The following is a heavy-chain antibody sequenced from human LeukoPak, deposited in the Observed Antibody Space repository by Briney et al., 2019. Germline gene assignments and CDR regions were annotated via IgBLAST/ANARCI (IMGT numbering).Heavy chain of an antibody. CDR1: GFTFSSYA. CDR2: ISGSGGST. Sequence: QPGGSLRLSCAASGFTFSSYAMRWVRQAPGKGLEWVSGISGSGGSTFYADSVKGRFTISRDNSKNTLYLQMNSLRAEDTAVYYCAKERREQSRDNYFGYWGRGTLVTVSS. J-gene: IGHJ4*02. CDR3: AKERREQSRDNYFGY. D-gene: IGHD1-26*01. V-gene: IGHV3-23*01.